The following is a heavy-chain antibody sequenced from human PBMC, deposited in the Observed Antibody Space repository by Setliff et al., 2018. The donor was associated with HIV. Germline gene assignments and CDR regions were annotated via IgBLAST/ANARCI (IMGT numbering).Heavy chain of an antibody. D-gene: IGHD3-9*01. V-gene: IGHV4-59*11. CDR2: IYLGETT. J-gene: IGHJ3*01. Sequence: SETLSLTCTVSSGYMSGHFWTWIRQTPGEGLEWIGNIYLGETTNYNPSLKSRATISLDTSKRQFSLHRTSVTAADTAIYYCARDPSQYLDFLFDPQPFNVWGHGTMVTVSS. CDR1: SGYMSGHF. CDR3: ARDPSQYLDFLFDPQPFNV.